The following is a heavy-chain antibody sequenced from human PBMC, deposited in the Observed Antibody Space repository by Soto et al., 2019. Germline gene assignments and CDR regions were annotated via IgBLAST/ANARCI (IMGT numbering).Heavy chain of an antibody. V-gene: IGHV3-23*01. CDR2: ISGSGGST. CDR1: GGTFSSYA. J-gene: IGHJ4*02. Sequence: GASVKVSCKXSGGTFSSYAMSWVRQAPGKGLEWVSAISGSGGSTYYADSVKGRFTISRDNSKNTLYLQMNSLRAEDTAVYYCAKECPDYDFWSGYFDYWGQGTLVTVSS. CDR3: AKECPDYDFWSGYFDY. D-gene: IGHD3-3*01.